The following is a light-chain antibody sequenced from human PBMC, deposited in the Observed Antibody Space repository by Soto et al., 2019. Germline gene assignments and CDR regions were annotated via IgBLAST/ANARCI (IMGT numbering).Light chain of an antibody. Sequence: DIQMTQSPSSLSASVGDRVTITCRASQGISNYLAWYQQKPGKVPKLLIYTASTLQSGVPSRLSGSGSGTDFTLTISSLQPEDVATDYCQKYNSAGAFGQGTKVEIK. J-gene: IGKJ1*01. CDR2: TAS. CDR1: QGISNY. CDR3: QKYNSAGA. V-gene: IGKV1-27*01.